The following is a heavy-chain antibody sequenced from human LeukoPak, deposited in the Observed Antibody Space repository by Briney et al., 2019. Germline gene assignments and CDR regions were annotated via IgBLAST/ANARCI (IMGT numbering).Heavy chain of an antibody. CDR1: GGSISSYY. CDR3: ARHAPLIGAFDI. J-gene: IGHJ3*02. V-gene: IGHV4-59*08. CDR2: IYYSGST. D-gene: IGHD3-10*01. Sequence: SETLSLTCTVSGGSISSYYWSWIRQPPGKGLEWIGYIYYSGSTNYNPFLKSRVTISVDTSKNQFSLKLSSVTAADTAVYYCARHAPLIGAFDIWGQGTMVTVSS.